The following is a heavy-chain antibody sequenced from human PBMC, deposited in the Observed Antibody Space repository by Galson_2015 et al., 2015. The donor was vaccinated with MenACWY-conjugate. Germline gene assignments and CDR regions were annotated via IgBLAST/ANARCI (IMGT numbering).Heavy chain of an antibody. Sequence: SLRLSCAASGFTFRRFGMHWVRQAPGKGLEWMAVISYDGSNESYADSVKGRFTISRDNSKNTLYLQMNSLRADDTAAYYCAKDWSVPYSTISYYFYMDVWGKGTTVTVSS. D-gene: IGHD6-13*01. CDR1: GFTFRRFG. J-gene: IGHJ6*03. CDR2: ISYDGSNE. V-gene: IGHV3-30*18. CDR3: AKDWSVPYSTISYYFYMDV.